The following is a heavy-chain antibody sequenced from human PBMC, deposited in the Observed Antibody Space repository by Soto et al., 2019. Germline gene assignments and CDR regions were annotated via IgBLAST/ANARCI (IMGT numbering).Heavy chain of an antibody. CDR3: ARDRLRWISWFDP. V-gene: IGHV3-30*09. CDR1: GFTFSGSA. J-gene: IGHJ5*02. D-gene: IGHD3-16*01. Sequence: QVQLVESGGGVVQPGTSLRLSCAASGFTFSGSAMHWVRQAPGKGLEWLTVISYDGTTKHYADSVKGRFATSRDNSRNTLFLHMDRLRPGDTAVYYCARDRLRWISWFDPWGQGTLVTVSS. CDR2: ISYDGTTK.